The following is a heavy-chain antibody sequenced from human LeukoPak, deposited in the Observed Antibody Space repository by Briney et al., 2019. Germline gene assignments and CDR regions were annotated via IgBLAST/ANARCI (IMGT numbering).Heavy chain of an antibody. CDR1: GGTFSSYA. CDR3: ARVAGGYDFWSAEGDY. Sequence: ASVKVSCKASGGTFSSYAISWVRQAPGQGLEWMGGIIPIFGTANYAQKFQGRVTITTDESTSTAYMELSSLRSEDTAVYYCARVAGGYDFWSAEGDYWGQGTLVTVSS. J-gene: IGHJ4*02. CDR2: IIPIFGTA. D-gene: IGHD3-3*01. V-gene: IGHV1-69*05.